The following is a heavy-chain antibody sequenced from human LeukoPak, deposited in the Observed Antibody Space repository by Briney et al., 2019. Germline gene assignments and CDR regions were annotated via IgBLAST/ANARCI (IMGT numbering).Heavy chain of an antibody. CDR1: GGSISSGSYY. Sequence: PSETLSLTCTVSGGSISSGSYYFNWIRQPAGKGLEWIGRIYTSGTTNYNPSLKSRVSISVDTSKNQFSLRLSSVTAADTAVYYCARCLGGRCDYFDYWSQGTLVTVSS. CDR3: ARCLGGRCDYFDY. V-gene: IGHV4-61*02. CDR2: IYTSGTT. J-gene: IGHJ4*02. D-gene: IGHD3-16*01.